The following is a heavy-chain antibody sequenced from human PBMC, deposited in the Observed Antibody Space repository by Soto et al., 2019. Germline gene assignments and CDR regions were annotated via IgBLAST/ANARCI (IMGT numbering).Heavy chain of an antibody. CDR3: AREIDSSGYFDY. Sequence: QVQLVESGGGLVKPGGSLRLSCAASGFTFSDYYMSWIRQAPGKGLEWVSYISSSSSYTNYADSVKGRFTISRDNAKNSLYLQMNSLRAEDTAEYYCAREIDSSGYFDYWGQGTLVTVSS. V-gene: IGHV3-11*06. CDR1: GFTFSDYY. CDR2: ISSSSSYT. J-gene: IGHJ4*02. D-gene: IGHD3-22*01.